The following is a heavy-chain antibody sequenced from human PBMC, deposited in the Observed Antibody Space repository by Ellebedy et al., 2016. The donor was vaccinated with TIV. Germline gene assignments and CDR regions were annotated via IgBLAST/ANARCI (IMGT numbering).Heavy chain of an antibody. CDR3: ASRSYYGLDY. V-gene: IGHV3-NL1*01. CDR1: GFTFSSYG. D-gene: IGHD1-26*01. Sequence: GESLKISCAASGFTFSSYGMHWVRQAPGKGLEWVSVIYSGGSTYYADSVKGRFTISRDNSKNTLYLQMNSLRAEDTAVYYCASRSYYGLDYWGQGTLVTVSS. CDR2: IYSGGST. J-gene: IGHJ4*02.